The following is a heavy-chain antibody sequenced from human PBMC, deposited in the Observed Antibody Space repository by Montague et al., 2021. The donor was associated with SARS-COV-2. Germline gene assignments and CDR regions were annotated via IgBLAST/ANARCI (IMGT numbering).Heavy chain of an antibody. J-gene: IGHJ4*02. Sequence: SETLSLTCSVPSGSFSSDYWSWIRQPPGKGLELIGYIYSSGSTSYNPSLKSRVTISIDTSKNQFSLRLRSVTAADTAVYYCARTGDAYTRYYFDYWGQGTLVTGSS. CDR1: SGSFSSDY. CDR3: ARTGDAYTRYYFDY. D-gene: IGHD5-24*01. CDR2: IYSSGST. V-gene: IGHV4-59*12.